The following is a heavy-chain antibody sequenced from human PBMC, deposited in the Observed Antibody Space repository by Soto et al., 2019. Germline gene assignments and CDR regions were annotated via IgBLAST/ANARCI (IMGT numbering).Heavy chain of an antibody. Sequence: EVQVVESGGGLVQPGGSLRLSCAASGLAFSDHYMDWVRQAPGKGLEWVGRSRNKANSFTTAYAASVNGRFSVSRDDSKNSLFLQMNSLKTEDTDVYYCRGYHYSYGRHVWGQGTTVTVSS. CDR2: SRNKANSFTT. CDR3: RGYHYSYGRHV. V-gene: IGHV3-72*01. J-gene: IGHJ6*02. CDR1: GLAFSDHY.